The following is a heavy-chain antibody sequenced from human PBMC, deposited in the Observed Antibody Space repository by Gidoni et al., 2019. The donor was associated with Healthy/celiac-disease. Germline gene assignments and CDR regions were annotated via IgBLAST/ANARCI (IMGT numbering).Heavy chain of an antibody. CDR2: IKSKTDGGTT. Sequence: EVQLVESGGGLVKPGGSLRLSCAASGFTFSNAWMSWVRQAPGKGLEWVGRIKSKTDGGTTDYAAPVKGRFTISRDDSKNTLYLQMNSLKTEDTAVYYCTTDLSNFWSGPPGYWGQGTLVTVSS. CDR1: GFTFSNAW. V-gene: IGHV3-15*01. D-gene: IGHD3-3*01. J-gene: IGHJ4*02. CDR3: TTDLSNFWSGPPGY.